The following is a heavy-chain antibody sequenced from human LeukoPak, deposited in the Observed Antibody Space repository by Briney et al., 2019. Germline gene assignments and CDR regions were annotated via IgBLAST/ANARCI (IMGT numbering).Heavy chain of an antibody. V-gene: IGHV7-4-1*02. CDR1: GYTFTSYA. Sequence: ASVKVSCKASGYTFTSYAMNWVRQAPGQGLEWMGWINTNTGNPTYAQGFTGRFVFSLDTSVSTAYLQISSLKAEDTAVYYCARGSPPRRNYDSRGYYSYYFDYWGQGTLVTVSS. CDR2: INTNTGNP. J-gene: IGHJ4*02. CDR3: ARGSPPRRNYDSRGYYSYYFDY. D-gene: IGHD3-22*01.